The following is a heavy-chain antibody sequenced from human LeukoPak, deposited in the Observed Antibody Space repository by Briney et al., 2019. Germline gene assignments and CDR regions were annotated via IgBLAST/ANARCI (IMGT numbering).Heavy chain of an antibody. V-gene: IGHV1-69*04. CDR3: ARGYCDNDRCYNDFDH. CDR1: GGTFSNYA. J-gene: IGHJ4*02. Sequence: SVKVSCKASGGTFSNYAITWVRQAPGQGLEWMGRIIPILGITNYAQKFQGRVTITADKSPSTAYMELSSLRSEDTAAYYCARGYCDNDRCYNDFDHWGQGTLVTVSS. CDR2: IIPILGIT. D-gene: IGHD2-8*01.